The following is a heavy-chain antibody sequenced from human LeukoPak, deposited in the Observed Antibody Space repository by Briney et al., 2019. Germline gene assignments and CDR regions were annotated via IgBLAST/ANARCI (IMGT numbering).Heavy chain of an antibody. V-gene: IGHV4-59*01. Sequence: SETLSLTCTVSGGSISSYYWSWIRQPPGKGLEWIGYIYYSGSTNYNPSLKSRVTISVDTSKNQFSLKLSSVTAADTAVYYCARADSSSSFSYYYYYYMDVWGKGTTVTVSS. CDR3: ARADSSSSFSYYYYYYMDV. CDR2: IYYSGST. CDR1: GGSISSYY. J-gene: IGHJ6*03. D-gene: IGHD6-6*01.